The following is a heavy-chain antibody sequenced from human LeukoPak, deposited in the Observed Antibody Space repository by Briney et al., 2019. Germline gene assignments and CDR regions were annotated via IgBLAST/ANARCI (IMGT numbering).Heavy chain of an antibody. D-gene: IGHD3-10*01. Sequence: PGRFLRLSCAASGFTFKNYGMHWVRQAPGKGLEWVGVITYDGSNKYYGDSVKGRFTISRDNSKNTLYLEMNSLRAEDTAVYYCATLWFGGGIDFDYWGQGSLVTVSS. J-gene: IGHJ4*02. CDR2: ITYDGSNK. CDR1: GFTFKNYG. V-gene: IGHV3-30*03. CDR3: ATLWFGGGIDFDY.